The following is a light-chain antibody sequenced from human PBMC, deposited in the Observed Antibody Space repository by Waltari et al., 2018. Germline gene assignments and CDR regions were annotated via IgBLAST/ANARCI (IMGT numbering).Light chain of an antibody. V-gene: IGLV2-18*02. CDR1: DSAVGDFDR. Sequence: QSALTQPPSVSGSLGQTVSISCTGSDSAVGDFDRVSCYRQSPGTAPKLLIYEVTTPPAGVAVRCSGSKSGNAASRTSSGLQPEDDADYCCSSYNTRHTWVFGGGTTLTVL. CDR3: SSYNTRHTWV. J-gene: IGLJ3*02. CDR2: EVT.